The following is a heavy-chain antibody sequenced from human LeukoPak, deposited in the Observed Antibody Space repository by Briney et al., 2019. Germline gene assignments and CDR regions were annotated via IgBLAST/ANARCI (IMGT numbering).Heavy chain of an antibody. CDR3: ARGARSGYYFDY. J-gene: IGHJ4*02. CDR2: IIPIFGTA. CDR1: GGTFSSYA. D-gene: IGHD1-14*01. Sequence: SVKVSCKASGGTFSSYAISWVRQAPGQGLEWMGGIIPIFGTANYAQKFQGRVTITADESTSTAYMELSSLRSEDTAVYYCARGARSGYYFDYWGQGTLVTVPS. V-gene: IGHV1-69*01.